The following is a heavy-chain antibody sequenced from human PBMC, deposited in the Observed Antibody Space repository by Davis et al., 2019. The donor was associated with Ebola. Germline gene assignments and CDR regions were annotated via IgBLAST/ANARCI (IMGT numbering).Heavy chain of an antibody. D-gene: IGHD2-8*01. Sequence: SVKVSCKASGGTFSSYAISWVRQAPGQGLEWMGGIIPIFGTANYAQKFQGRVTITADKSTSTAYMELSSLRSEDTAVYYCARGGVCTNGVCYKTYYYYGMDVWGQGTTVTVSS. CDR3: ARGGVCTNGVCYKTYYYYGMDV. V-gene: IGHV1-69*06. CDR1: GGTFSSYA. J-gene: IGHJ6*02. CDR2: IIPIFGTA.